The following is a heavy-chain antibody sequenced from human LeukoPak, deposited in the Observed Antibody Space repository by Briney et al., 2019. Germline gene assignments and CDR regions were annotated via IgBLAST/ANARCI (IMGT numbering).Heavy chain of an antibody. V-gene: IGHV6-1*01. CDR1: GDSVSSNSAA. CDR2: TYYRSKWYN. J-gene: IGHJ6*03. CDR3: ARDSGKGDTAHMDV. Sequence: SQTLSLTCAISGDSVSSNSAAWNWIRQSPSRGLEWLGRTYYRSKWYNDYAVSVKSRITINPDTSKNQFSLRLSSVTAADTAVYYCARDSGKGDTAHMDVWGKGTTVTVSS. D-gene: IGHD1-26*01.